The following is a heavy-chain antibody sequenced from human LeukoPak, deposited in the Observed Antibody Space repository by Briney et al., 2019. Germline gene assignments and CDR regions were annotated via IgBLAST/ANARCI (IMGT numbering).Heavy chain of an antibody. D-gene: IGHD3-22*01. CDR1: GFTFSSYS. Sequence: GGSLRLSCAASGFTFSSYSMNWVRQAPGKGLEWVSSISSSSSYIYYADSVKGRFTISRDNSKNTLYLQMNSLRAEDTAVYYCARDSVPYDSSGFWDFDYWGQGTLVTVSS. J-gene: IGHJ4*02. CDR2: ISSSSSYI. V-gene: IGHV3-21*01. CDR3: ARDSVPYDSSGFWDFDY.